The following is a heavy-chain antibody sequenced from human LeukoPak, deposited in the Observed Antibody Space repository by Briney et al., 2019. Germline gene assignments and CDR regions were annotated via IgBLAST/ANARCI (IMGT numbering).Heavy chain of an antibody. CDR1: GGSISSGSYY. D-gene: IGHD6-13*01. J-gene: IGHJ4*02. Sequence: SETLSLTCTVSGGSISSGSYYWSWIRQPAGKGLEWIGRIYTSGSTNCNPSLKSRVTISVDTSKNQFSLKLSSVTAADTAVYYCARTNIAAVDYWGQGTLVTVSS. CDR2: IYTSGST. V-gene: IGHV4-61*02. CDR3: ARTNIAAVDY.